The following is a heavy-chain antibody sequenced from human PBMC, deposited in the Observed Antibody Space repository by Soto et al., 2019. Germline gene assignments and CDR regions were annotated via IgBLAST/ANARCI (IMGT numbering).Heavy chain of an antibody. CDR1: GDSMRSNNW. Sequence: KASETLSLTCAVSGDSMRSNNWWSWVRQPPGKGLEWIGEIYHSGTTNYNPSLKSRVTISVDESKNQFSLRLNSVTAADTAFYYCARGGYDSSGYYFRLDYWGQGTLVTVSS. J-gene: IGHJ4*02. CDR3: ARGGYDSSGYYFRLDY. V-gene: IGHV4-4*02. CDR2: IYHSGTT. D-gene: IGHD3-22*01.